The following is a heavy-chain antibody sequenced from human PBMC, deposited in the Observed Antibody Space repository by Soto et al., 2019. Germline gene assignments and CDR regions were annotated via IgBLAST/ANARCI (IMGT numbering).Heavy chain of an antibody. CDR2: IKSKTDGGTT. CDR3: TTDIPESCSGGSCYSRYYYYGMDV. V-gene: IGHV3-15*01. D-gene: IGHD2-15*01. J-gene: IGHJ6*02. Sequence: EVQLVESGGGLVKPGGSLRLSCAASGFTFSNAWMSWVRQAPGKGLEWVGRIKSKTDGGTTDYAAPVKGRFTISRDDSKNTLYLQMNSLKTEDTAVYYCTTDIPESCSGGSCYSRYYYYGMDVWGQGTTVTVSS. CDR1: GFTFSNAW.